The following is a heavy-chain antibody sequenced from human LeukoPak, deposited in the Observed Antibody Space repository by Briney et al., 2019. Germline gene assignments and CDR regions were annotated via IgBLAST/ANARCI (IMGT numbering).Heavy chain of an antibody. D-gene: IGHD5-18*01. V-gene: IGHV3-30*01. Sequence: GRSLRLSCAASGFPFSSYPMHWVRQAPGKGLEWVAVISYDGSYENYADSVKGRFSISRDNSKSTLYLQMNSLRAEDTAVYFCASATTAMVDYWGQGTLVTVSS. CDR3: ASATTAMVDY. J-gene: IGHJ4*02. CDR1: GFPFSSYP. CDR2: ISYDGSYE.